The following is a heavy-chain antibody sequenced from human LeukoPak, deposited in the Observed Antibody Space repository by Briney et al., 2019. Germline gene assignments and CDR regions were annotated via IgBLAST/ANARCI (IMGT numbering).Heavy chain of an antibody. CDR1: GGSISSSSYY. CDR3: ARGSYGSGSYYPEYYYYYYMDV. J-gene: IGHJ6*03. V-gene: IGHV4-61*01. D-gene: IGHD3-10*01. CDR2: IYYSGST. Sequence: PSETLSLTCTVSGGSISSSSYYWSWIRQPPGKGLEWIGYIYYSGSTNYNPSLKSRVTISVDTSKNQFSLKLSSVTAADTAVYYCARGSYGSGSYYPEYYYYYYMDVWGKGTTVTISS.